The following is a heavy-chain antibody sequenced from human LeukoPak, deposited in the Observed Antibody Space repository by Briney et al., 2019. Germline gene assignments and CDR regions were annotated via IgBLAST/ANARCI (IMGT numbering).Heavy chain of an antibody. V-gene: IGHV1-18*01. CDR3: ARAGDPTWIQLWSAHFDY. CDR1: WYTFTSYG. J-gene: IGHJ4*02. D-gene: IGHD5-18*01. CDR2: ISAYNGNT. Sequence: TVNVSCKASWYTFTSYGISWVPQAPGQGREWMGWISAYNGNTNYAQKLQGRVTMTTDTSTSTAYMELRSLRSDDTAVYYCARAGDPTWIQLWSAHFDYWGQGTLVTVSS.